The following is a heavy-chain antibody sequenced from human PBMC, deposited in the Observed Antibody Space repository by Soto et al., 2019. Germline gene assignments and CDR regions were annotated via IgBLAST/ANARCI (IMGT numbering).Heavy chain of an antibody. CDR3: ARVPDYNWFDP. CDR1: GGSISSGGHY. Sequence: TLSLTCSVSGGSISSGGHYWSWIRQHPGKGLEWIAYINYSGSTYYNPSLMSRVTISVDTSKNQFSLKLNSVTAADTAVYYCARVPDYNWFDPWGQGTLVTVSS. J-gene: IGHJ5*02. V-gene: IGHV4-31*03. CDR2: INYSGST.